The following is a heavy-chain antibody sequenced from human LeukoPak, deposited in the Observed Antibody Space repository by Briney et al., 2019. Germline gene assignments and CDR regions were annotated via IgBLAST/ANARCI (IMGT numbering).Heavy chain of an antibody. D-gene: IGHD3-9*01. CDR3: ARDTYYDILTGPQPTGFDY. CDR2: ISYDGSNK. CDR1: GFTFGSYA. V-gene: IGHV3-30*04. J-gene: IGHJ4*02. Sequence: GGSLRLSCAASGFTFGSYAMLWVRQAPGKGLEWVAVISYDGSNKYYADSVKGRFTISRDNSKNTLYLQMNSLRAEDTAVYYCARDTYYDILTGPQPTGFDYWGQGTLVTVSS.